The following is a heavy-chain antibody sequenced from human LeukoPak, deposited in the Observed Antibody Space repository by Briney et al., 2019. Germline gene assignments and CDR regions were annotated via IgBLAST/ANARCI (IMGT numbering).Heavy chain of an antibody. V-gene: IGHV3-30*18. CDR3: AKTIWRARFLGLFDY. CDR1: GFTFSSYG. Sequence: GGSLRLSCAASGFTFSSYGMHWVRQAPGKGLEWVAVISYDGSNKYYADSMKGRFTISRDNSKNTLYLQMNSLRAEDTAVYYCAKTIWRARFLGLFDYWGQGTLVTVSS. D-gene: IGHD3/OR15-3a*01. CDR2: ISYDGSNK. J-gene: IGHJ4*02.